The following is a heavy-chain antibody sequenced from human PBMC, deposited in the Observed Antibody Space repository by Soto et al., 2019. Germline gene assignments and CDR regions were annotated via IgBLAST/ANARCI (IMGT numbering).Heavy chain of an antibody. CDR2: IYYSGST. CDR1: GGSISSGGYY. J-gene: IGHJ6*02. D-gene: IGHD3-10*01. Sequence: SETLSLTCTVSGGSISSGGYYWSWIRQHPGKGLEWIGYIYYSGSTYYNPSLKSRVTISVDTSKNQFSLKLSSVTAADTAVYYCARDGSRGITMVRGKYGMDVWGQGTTVTVSS. CDR3: ARDGSRGITMVRGKYGMDV. V-gene: IGHV4-31*03.